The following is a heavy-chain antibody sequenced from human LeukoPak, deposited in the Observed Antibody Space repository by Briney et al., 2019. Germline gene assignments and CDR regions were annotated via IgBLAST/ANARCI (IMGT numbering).Heavy chain of an antibody. V-gene: IGHV4-59*01. CDR1: GGSIGSYY. CDR3: ASGDYYDSSGYYLRYNWFDP. D-gene: IGHD3-22*01. J-gene: IGHJ5*02. Sequence: SETLSLTCTVSGGSIGSYYWSWIRQPPGKGLEWIGYIYYSGSTNYNPSLKSRVTISVDTSKNQFSLKLSSVTAADTAVYYCASGDYYDSSGYYLRYNWFDPWGQGTLVTVSS. CDR2: IYYSGST.